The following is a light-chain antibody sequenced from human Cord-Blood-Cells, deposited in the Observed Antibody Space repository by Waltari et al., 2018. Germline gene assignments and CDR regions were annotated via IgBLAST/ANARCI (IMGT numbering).Light chain of an antibody. CDR2: KDS. Sequence: SYELTQPSSVSVSPGQTARITCSGDVLAKKYARWFQQKPGQAPVLVIYKDSERPSGIPGPFSGSSSGTTVTLTISGAQVEDEADYYCYSAADNNWVFGGGTKLTVL. J-gene: IGLJ3*02. CDR3: YSAADNNWV. V-gene: IGLV3-27*01. CDR1: VLAKKY.